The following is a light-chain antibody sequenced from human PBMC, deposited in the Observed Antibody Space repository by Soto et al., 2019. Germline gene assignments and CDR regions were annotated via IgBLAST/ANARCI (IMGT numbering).Light chain of an antibody. CDR2: GAS. Sequence: EIVMTQSRATLSVSPGERATLSCRASQSVSSNLAWYQQKPGQAPRLLIYGASTRATGIPARFSGSGSGTEFTLTLSSLQSEDFAVYYCQQYNNWLSTFGGGTKVEIK. CDR3: QQYNNWLST. V-gene: IGKV3-15*01. CDR1: QSVSSN. J-gene: IGKJ4*01.